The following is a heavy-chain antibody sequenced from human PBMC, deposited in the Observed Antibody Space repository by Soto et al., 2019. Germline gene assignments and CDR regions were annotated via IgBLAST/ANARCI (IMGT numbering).Heavy chain of an antibody. CDR2: IYPGDSDT. Sequence: PGESLKISCKGSGYTFTSYLIAWVRQMPGKGLEWMGIIYPGDSDTRYSPSFQGQVSISADKSISTAYLQWSSLKASDTAMYYCARKDGSALYYFDYCGQGTLVTFCS. V-gene: IGHV5-51*01. D-gene: IGHD6-19*01. CDR3: ARKDGSALYYFDY. CDR1: GYTFTSYL. J-gene: IGHJ4*02.